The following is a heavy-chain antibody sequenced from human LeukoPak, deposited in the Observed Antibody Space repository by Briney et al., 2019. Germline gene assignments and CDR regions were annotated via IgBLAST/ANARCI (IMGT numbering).Heavy chain of an antibody. CDR3: TNSMYYHDTSGCYH. J-gene: IGHJ4*02. D-gene: IGHD3-22*01. V-gene: IGHV3-30*18. CDR1: GFTFSSYG. Sequence: AGGSLRLSCAASGFTFSSYGMPWVRQAPGKGLEWVALISYDGGNKKYADSVKGRFTISRDNSKTTLYLQMNSLGTEDTAVYYCTNSMYYHDTSGCYHWGQGTLVSVSS. CDR2: ISYDGGNK.